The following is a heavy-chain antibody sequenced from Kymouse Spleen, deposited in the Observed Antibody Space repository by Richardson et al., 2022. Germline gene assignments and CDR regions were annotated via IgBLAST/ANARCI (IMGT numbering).Heavy chain of an antibody. CDR3: ARASRIQLWLFDY. Sequence: QVQLQESGPGLVKPSETLSLTCTVSGGSVSSGSYYWSWIRQPPGKGLEWIGYIYYSGSTNYNPSLKSRVTISVDTSKNQFSLKLSSVTAADTAVYYCARASRIQLWLFDYWGQGTLVTVSS. V-gene: IGHV4-61*01. D-gene: IGHD5-18,IGHD5-18*01. CDR2: IYYSGST. J-gene: IGHJ4*02. CDR1: GGSVSSGSYY.